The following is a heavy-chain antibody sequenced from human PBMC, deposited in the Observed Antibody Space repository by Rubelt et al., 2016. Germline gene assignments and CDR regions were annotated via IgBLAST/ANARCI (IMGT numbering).Heavy chain of an antibody. V-gene: IGHV1-2*02. CDR2: ISPNTAAS. CDR3: ARTEESGNYCDH. D-gene: IGHD2/OR15-2a*01. Sequence: QVQLVQSGAELKKPGASVRVSCKASGYTFSDYYIHWVRQAPGRGLEWMGWISPNTAASTFAQQFQGRVTLSRDTATSTAYMDLRSLTSDDTAIYYCARTEESGNYCDHWGQGTLVTVSS. CDR1: GYTFSDYY. J-gene: IGHJ4*02.